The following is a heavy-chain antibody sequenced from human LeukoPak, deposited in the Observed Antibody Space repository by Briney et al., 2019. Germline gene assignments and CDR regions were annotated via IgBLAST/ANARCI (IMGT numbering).Heavy chain of an antibody. Sequence: GGSLRLSCAASGFTFDDYGLHWVRQVPGKGLEWVSGINYQSARFDADSVKGRFTISRDNAKNLLYLLMDILRPEDSALYYCVKDAGIAARPWYFDSWGQGTQVIVSS. CDR3: VKDAGIAARPWYFDS. J-gene: IGHJ4*02. D-gene: IGHD6-6*01. CDR1: GFTFDDYG. CDR2: INYQSARF. V-gene: IGHV3-9*01.